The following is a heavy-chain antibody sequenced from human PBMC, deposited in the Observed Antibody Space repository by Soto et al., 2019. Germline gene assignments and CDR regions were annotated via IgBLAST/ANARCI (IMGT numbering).Heavy chain of an antibody. J-gene: IGHJ4*02. V-gene: IGHV4-39*01. CDR3: ARLPITYGGNLEYYFDY. CDR1: GGSISSSSYY. D-gene: IGHD4-17*01. Sequence: KSSETLSLTCTVSGGSISSSSYYWGWIRQPPGKGLEWIGSIYYSGSTYYNPSLKSRVTISVDTSKNQFSLKLSSVTAADTAVYYCARLPITYGGNLEYYFDYWGQGTLVTVSS. CDR2: IYYSGST.